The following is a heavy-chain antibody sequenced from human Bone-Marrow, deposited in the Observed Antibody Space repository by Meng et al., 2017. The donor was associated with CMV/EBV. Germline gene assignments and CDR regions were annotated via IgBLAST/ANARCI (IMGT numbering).Heavy chain of an antibody. J-gene: IGHJ5*02. Sequence: YTMDWVRQAPGKGLEWVSSISSSSRYIYYADSVKGRFTISRDNAKNSLYLQMNSLNADDTAVYYCARVDASYDFWSGYPSPGDWWFDPWGQGTLVTVSS. CDR1: YT. V-gene: IGHV3-21*01. CDR3: ARVDASYDFWSGYPSPGDWWFDP. D-gene: IGHD3-3*01. CDR2: ISSSSRYI.